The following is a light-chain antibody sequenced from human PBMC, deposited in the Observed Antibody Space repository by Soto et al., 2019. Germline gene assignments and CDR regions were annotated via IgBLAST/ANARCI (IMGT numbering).Light chain of an antibody. J-gene: IGKJ1*01. CDR1: QSVTNY. CDR3: QQRSNWPSGT. V-gene: IGKV3-11*01. CDR2: DAS. Sequence: EIVLTQSPATLSLSPGERATLSCRASQSVTNYLAWYQQNPGQAPRLLIYDASNRATGILARFSGSGSGTDFTLTISSLEPEDFAVYYCQQRSNWPSGTFGQGTKVEIK.